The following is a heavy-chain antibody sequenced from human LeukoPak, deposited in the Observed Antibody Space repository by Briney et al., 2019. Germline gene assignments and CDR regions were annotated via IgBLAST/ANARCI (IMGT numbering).Heavy chain of an antibody. CDR1: GFTFSDYA. D-gene: IGHD6-19*01. J-gene: IGHJ6*03. CDR2: VSDSGTST. V-gene: IGHV3-23*01. CDR3: AKPYSSGWSPYYHYYMDV. Sequence: GGSLRLSCEVSGFTFSDYAMTWVRQALGKGLEWVSSVSDSGTSTYYADSVKGRFTISRDNSKNTLYLQMSTLRAEDTAVYFCAKPYSSGWSPYYHYYMDVWGTGTTVTVSS.